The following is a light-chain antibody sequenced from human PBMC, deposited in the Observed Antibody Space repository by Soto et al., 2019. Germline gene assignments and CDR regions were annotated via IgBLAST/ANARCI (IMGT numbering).Light chain of an antibody. Sequence: EIVLTQSPATLSLSPGDRAALSCRASQSVSSFLAWYQKKPGQAPRLVIYGASNRATGIPARFSGSGSGTDFTLTIDSLEPEDFALYYCQQRSNWPQFTFGQGTRLEIK. V-gene: IGKV3-11*01. CDR3: QQRSNWPQFT. J-gene: IGKJ5*01. CDR2: GAS. CDR1: QSVSSF.